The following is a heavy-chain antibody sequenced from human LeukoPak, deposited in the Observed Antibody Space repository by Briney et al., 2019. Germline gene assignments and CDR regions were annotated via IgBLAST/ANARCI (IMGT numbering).Heavy chain of an antibody. Sequence: ASVKVSCKASGYTFTSYGISWVRQAPGQGLEWTGWISAYNGNTNYAQKLQGRVTMTTDTSTSTAYMELRSLRSDDTAVYYCARVDLWAVVPAAMYPSKTNNNWFDPWGQGTLVTVSS. CDR1: GYTFTSYG. D-gene: IGHD2-2*01. CDR3: ARVDLWAVVPAAMYPSKTNNNWFDP. J-gene: IGHJ5*02. CDR2: ISAYNGNT. V-gene: IGHV1-18*01.